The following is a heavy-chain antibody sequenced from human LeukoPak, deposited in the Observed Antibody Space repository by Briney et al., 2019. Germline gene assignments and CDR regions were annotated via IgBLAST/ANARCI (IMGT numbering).Heavy chain of an antibody. CDR3: ARGPKYMVRGVIGSY. CDR1: GYTFTSYG. J-gene: IGHJ4*02. CDR2: IGAYNGNT. D-gene: IGHD3-10*01. Sequence: ASVKVSCKASGYTFTSYGISWVRQAPGQGLEWMGWIGAYNGNTNYAQKLQGRVTMTTDTSTSTAYMELRSLRSDDTAVYYCARGPKYMVRGVIGSYWGQGTLVTVSS. V-gene: IGHV1-18*01.